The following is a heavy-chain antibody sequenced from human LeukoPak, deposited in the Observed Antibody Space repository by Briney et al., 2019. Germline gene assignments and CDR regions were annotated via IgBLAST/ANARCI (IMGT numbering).Heavy chain of an antibody. CDR1: GFTFSSYA. V-gene: IGHV3-23*01. CDR2: ISGSGGST. Sequence: PGGPLRLSCAASGFTFSSYAMSWVRQAPGKGLEWVSAISGSGGSTYYADSVKGRFTISRDNSKNTLYLQMNSLRAEDTAVYYCAKDLKRSYCSSTSCYTWFDYWGQGTLVTVSS. D-gene: IGHD2-2*02. CDR3: AKDLKRSYCSSTSCYTWFDY. J-gene: IGHJ4*02.